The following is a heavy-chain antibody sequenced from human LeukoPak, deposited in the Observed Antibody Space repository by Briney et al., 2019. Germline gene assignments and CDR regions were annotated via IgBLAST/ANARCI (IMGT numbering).Heavy chain of an antibody. CDR3: ATIRGSGWPTRNY. D-gene: IGHD6-19*01. Sequence: PSETLSLTCTVSGGSISSSSYYWGWIRQPPGKGLEWIGSIYYSGSTYYNPSLKSRVTISVDTSKNQFSLKLSSVTAADTAVYYCATIRGSGWPTRNYWGQGTLVTVSS. J-gene: IGHJ4*02. CDR1: GGSISSSSYY. CDR2: IYYSGST. V-gene: IGHV4-39*07.